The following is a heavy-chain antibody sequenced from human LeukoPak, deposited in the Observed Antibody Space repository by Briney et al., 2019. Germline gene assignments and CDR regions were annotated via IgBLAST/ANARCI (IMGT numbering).Heavy chain of an antibody. J-gene: IGHJ4*02. D-gene: IGHD6-13*01. CDR2: IIPIFDSA. Sequence: SVTVSCKASGGTFSSYAISWVRQAPGQGLEWMGRIIPIFDSAYYAQIFQGRVTITADKSTSTAYMDLSSLTSEDTAVYYCAIERGTRIGATVDPFEYWGQGTLVTVSS. CDR3: AIERGTRIGATVDPFEY. CDR1: GGTFSSYA. V-gene: IGHV1-69*06.